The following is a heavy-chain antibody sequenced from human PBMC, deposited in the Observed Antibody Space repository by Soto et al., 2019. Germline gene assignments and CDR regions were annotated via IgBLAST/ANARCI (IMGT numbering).Heavy chain of an antibody. CDR3: ARADCRSTSCYSPAYYSYGMDV. V-gene: IGHV5-51*01. CDR2: IYPGDSET. D-gene: IGHD2-2*01. Sequence: PGESLKISCKGSGYSFTNYWIGWVRQMPGKGLEWMGIIYPGDSETRYSSSFQGQVTISADKSIRTAYLQWGSLKASDTAMYYCARADCRSTSCYSPAYYSYGMDVWGQGPIVTVSS. CDR1: GYSFTNYW. J-gene: IGHJ6*02.